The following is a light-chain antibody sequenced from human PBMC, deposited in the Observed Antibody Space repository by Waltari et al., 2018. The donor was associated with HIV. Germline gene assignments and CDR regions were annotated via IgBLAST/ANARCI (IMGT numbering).Light chain of an antibody. CDR1: ESLRHSNGFKY. CDR2: WVT. V-gene: IGKV2-28*01. CDR3: MQTLRIPWA. J-gene: IGKJ1*01. Sequence: VVLIQSPRYLPVSVGEPASISCASNESLRHSNGFKYLDWYLQRPGRAPQLLIRWVTSRAFGAPTRFGGSASDTNFTLTISRVESDDVGLYYCMQTLRIPWAFGQGTRV.